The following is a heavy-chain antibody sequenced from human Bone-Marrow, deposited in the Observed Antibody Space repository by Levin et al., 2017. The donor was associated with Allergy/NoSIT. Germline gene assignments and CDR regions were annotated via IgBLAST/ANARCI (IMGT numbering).Heavy chain of an antibody. J-gene: IGHJ5*02. CDR1: GFNFGDYY. Sequence: GGSLRLSCAASGFNFGDYYMSWIRQAPGKGLEWISYISITGSTIYYADSVKGRFTISRDNAKNSLYLQLNSLRAEATAVYYCARIGRGYCTSSSCWWFDPWGRGTLVTVSS. CDR2: ISITGSTI. D-gene: IGHD2-2*01. CDR3: ARIGRGYCTSSSCWWFDP. V-gene: IGHV3-11*01.